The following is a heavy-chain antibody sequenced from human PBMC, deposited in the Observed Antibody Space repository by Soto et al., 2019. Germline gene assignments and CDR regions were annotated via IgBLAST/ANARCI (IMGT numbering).Heavy chain of an antibody. Sequence: QVQLVESGGGVVQPGGSLRLSCAASGFSFSTYTLHWVRQAPGKGLEWVAVISYDGNYEYYADSVKGRFTISRDNSKKTMFLQTNSLRADDTAIYYCVRTSVAATWGYHLDYWGQGALVTVSS. J-gene: IGHJ4*02. D-gene: IGHD6-19*01. CDR3: VRTSVAATWGYHLDY. V-gene: IGHV3-30-3*01. CDR2: ISYDGNYE. CDR1: GFSFSTYT.